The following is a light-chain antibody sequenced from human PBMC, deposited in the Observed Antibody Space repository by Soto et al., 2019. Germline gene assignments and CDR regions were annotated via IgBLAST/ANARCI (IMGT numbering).Light chain of an antibody. CDR2: DAS. V-gene: IGKV1-33*01. CDR1: QDISNY. Sequence: DIQMTQSPSSLSASVGDRVTITCQASQDISNYLNWYQQKPGKAPKLLIYDASNLETGVPSRFSGSGSGTDFTFTISSLQPEDIATYYCKQYDNLLLSSGGGTKVEIK. CDR3: KQYDNLLLS. J-gene: IGKJ4*01.